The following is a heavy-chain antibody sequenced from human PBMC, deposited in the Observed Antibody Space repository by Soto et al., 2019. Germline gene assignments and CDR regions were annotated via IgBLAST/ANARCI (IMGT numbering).Heavy chain of an antibody. Sequence: GASVKVSCKASGYTFTSYGISWVRQAPGQGLEWMGWISPLTANAKYSQKSQGRVTMTTDTSTSTAYMEMRSLRSDDTAVYYCARELVAPRGPRNYYYYGMDVWGQGTTVTVSS. CDR2: ISPLTANA. J-gene: IGHJ6*02. D-gene: IGHD2-8*02. CDR3: ARELVAPRGPRNYYYYGMDV. V-gene: IGHV1-18*01. CDR1: GYTFTSYG.